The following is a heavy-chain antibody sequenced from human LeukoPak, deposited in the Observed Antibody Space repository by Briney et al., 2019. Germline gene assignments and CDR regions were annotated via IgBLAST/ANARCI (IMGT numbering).Heavy chain of an antibody. D-gene: IGHD3-10*01. Sequence: SVKVSCKASGGTFSSYAISWVRQAPGQGLEWMGGIIPIFGTANYAQKFQGRVTITADKSTSTAYMELSSLRSEDTAVYYCARGDGKYYGSGSKNWFDPWGQGTLVTVSS. V-gene: IGHV1-69*06. CDR2: IIPIFGTA. CDR1: GGTFSSYA. J-gene: IGHJ5*02. CDR3: ARGDGKYYGSGSKNWFDP.